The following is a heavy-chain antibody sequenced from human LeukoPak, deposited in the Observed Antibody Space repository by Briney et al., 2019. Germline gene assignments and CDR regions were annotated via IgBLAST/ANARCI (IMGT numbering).Heavy chain of an antibody. CDR1: GYTFTSYA. D-gene: IGHD2-15*01. Sequence: ASVKVSCKASGYTFTSYAMHWVRQAPGQRLEWMGWINAGNGNTKYSQKFQGRVTITRDTSASTAYMELSSLRSEDTAVYYCAVGVGYCSGGRCRRGWFDPWGQGTLVTVSS. CDR3: AVGVGYCSGGRCRRGWFDP. CDR2: INAGNGNT. V-gene: IGHV1-3*01. J-gene: IGHJ5*02.